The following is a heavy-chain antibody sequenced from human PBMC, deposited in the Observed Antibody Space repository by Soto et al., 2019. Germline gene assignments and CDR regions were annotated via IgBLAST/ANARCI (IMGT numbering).Heavy chain of an antibody. CDR3: ARHMREAGFGELPYYYYYYMDV. V-gene: IGHV4-59*08. D-gene: IGHD3-10*01. J-gene: IGHJ6*03. CDR2: IYYSGST. Sequence: SETLSLTCTVSGGSISSYYWSWIRQPPGKGLEWIGYIYYSGSTNYNPSLKSRVTISVDTSKNQFSLKLSSVTAADTAVYYCARHMREAGFGELPYYYYYYMDVWGKGTTVTVSS. CDR1: GGSISSYY.